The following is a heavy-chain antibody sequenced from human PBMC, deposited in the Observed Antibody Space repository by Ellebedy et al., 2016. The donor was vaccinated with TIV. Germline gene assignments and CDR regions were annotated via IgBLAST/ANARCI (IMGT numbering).Heavy chain of an antibody. V-gene: IGHV6-1*01. Sequence: SQTLSLTCAISGDSVSSNSASWNWIRQSPSRGLEWLGRTYYRSKWSNDYAVSVKSRITINPDTSKNHFSLQLNSVTPEDTAVYYCARRSGSNKYGKDVWGQGTTVTVSS. CDR2: TYYRSKWSN. J-gene: IGHJ6*02. CDR1: GDSVSSNSAS. CDR3: ARRSGSNKYGKDV. D-gene: IGHD3-10*01.